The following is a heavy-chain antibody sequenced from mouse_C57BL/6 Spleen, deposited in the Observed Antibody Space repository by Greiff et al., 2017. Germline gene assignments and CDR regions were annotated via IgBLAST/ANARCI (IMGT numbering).Heavy chain of an antibody. J-gene: IGHJ4*01. CDR1: GYTFTSYW. D-gene: IGHD2-3*01. CDR2: IHPNSGST. CDR3: GPSDGSYAMDY. Sequence: VQLQQPGAELVKPGASVKLSCKASGYTFTSYWMPWVKQRPGHGLEWIGMIHPNSGSTNYNEKFKSNATLTVDKSSSTAYMQLSSLTSEDSAVNYGGPSDGSYAMDYWGQGTSVTVSS. V-gene: IGHV1-64*01.